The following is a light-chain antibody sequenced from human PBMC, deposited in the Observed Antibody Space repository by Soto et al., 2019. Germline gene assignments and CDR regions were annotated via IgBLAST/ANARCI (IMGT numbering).Light chain of an antibody. J-gene: IGLJ3*02. CDR3: RSYTSNTTRV. Sequence: QSVLTQPASVSGSPGQSITISCTGTSSDIGGYNYVSWYQQHPGKAPKLMIYEVSNRPSGVSNRFSGSKSGNTASLTISGLQAEDEADYYCRSYTSNTTRVFGEGNKDTVL. V-gene: IGLV2-14*01. CDR2: EVS. CDR1: SSDIGGYNY.